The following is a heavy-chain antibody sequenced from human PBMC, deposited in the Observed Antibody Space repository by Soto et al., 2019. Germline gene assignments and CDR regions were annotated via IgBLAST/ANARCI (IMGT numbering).Heavy chain of an antibody. D-gene: IGHD2-2*02. CDR2: ISHSGST. Sequence: SETLSLTCAVYGGSFSGYYWSWIRQPPGKGLEWIGEISHSGSTNYNPSLKSRVTISVDTSKNQFSLKLSSVTAADTAVYYCARKGASIVVVPAAIIPRWFDPWGQGTLVTVSS. CDR3: ARKGASIVVVPAAIIPRWFDP. V-gene: IGHV4-34*01. J-gene: IGHJ5*02. CDR1: GGSFSGYY.